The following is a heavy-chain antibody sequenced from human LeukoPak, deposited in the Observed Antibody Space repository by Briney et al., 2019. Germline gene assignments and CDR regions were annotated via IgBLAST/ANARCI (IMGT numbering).Heavy chain of an antibody. J-gene: IGHJ4*02. CDR1: GFIFSTYG. V-gene: IGHV3-23*01. Sequence: GGSLRLSCAASGFIFSTYGMTWVRQAPGKGLEWVSGISGSGESTYYADSVKGRFTISRDNSKKTLNLQMNSLRAEDTAVYYCAKEYDRSGYEGTGFDYWGQGTLVTVSS. CDR2: ISGSGEST. D-gene: IGHD3-22*01. CDR3: AKEYDRSGYEGTGFDY.